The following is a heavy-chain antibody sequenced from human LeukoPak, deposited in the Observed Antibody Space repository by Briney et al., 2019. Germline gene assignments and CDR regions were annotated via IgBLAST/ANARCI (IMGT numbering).Heavy chain of an antibody. D-gene: IGHD1-26*01. V-gene: IGHV4-34*01. J-gene: IGHJ4*02. CDR3: ASSVGSTDY. CDR1: GESLSKYY. CDR2: INHRGSS. Sequence: PSETLSLTCAVYGESLSKYYWTWIRQSPGKGLEWIGEINHRGSSNHNPSLKSRVTLSVDTSKHQFSLKLTSVTAADAAVYYCASSVGSTDYWGQGTLVTVSS.